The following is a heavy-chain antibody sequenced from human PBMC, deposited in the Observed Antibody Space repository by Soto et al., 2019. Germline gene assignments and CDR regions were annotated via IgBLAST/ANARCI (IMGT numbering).Heavy chain of an antibody. J-gene: IGHJ4*02. CDR2: ISHDGRTE. CDR1: GFVFSNYA. CDR3: AKVLQRMTSVSYSDY. D-gene: IGHD4-4*01. Sequence: QVQLVESGGGVVQPGRSLRLSCAASGFVFSNYAMHWVRQAPGQGLEWVTLISHDGRTELYADSVKGRFSISRDNSKNTVSLQMNSLTPQDTAVYLCAKVLQRMTSVSYSDYWGQGTLVTVSS. V-gene: IGHV3-30*18.